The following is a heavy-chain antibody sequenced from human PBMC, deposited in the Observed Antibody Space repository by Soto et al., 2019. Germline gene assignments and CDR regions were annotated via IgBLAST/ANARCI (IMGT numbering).Heavy chain of an antibody. D-gene: IGHD6-19*01. Sequence: QVQLVQSGAEVKKPGASVKVSCKASGYTFSSYGLSWVRQAPGQGLEWMGWISAYNGNTKYAQKLQGRVTMNTDTSTRTAYMELRSLRSDDTAVYYCARDLALGLVDYWGQGTLVTVSS. CDR1: GYTFSSYG. V-gene: IGHV1-18*01. CDR2: ISAYNGNT. J-gene: IGHJ4*02. CDR3: ARDLALGLVDY.